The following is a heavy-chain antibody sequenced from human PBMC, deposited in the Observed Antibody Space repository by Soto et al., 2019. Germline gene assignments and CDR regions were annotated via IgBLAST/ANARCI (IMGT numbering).Heavy chain of an antibody. J-gene: IGHJ4*02. CDR3: AKSDFDY. CDR1: GFTFSSYG. CDR2: ISYDGSNK. V-gene: IGHV3-30*18. Sequence: GGSLRLSCAASGFTFSSYGMHWVRQAPGKGLEWVAVISYDGSNKYYADSVKGRFTISRDNSKNTLYLQMNSLRAEDTAVYYCAKSDFDYWGQGTLVTVSS.